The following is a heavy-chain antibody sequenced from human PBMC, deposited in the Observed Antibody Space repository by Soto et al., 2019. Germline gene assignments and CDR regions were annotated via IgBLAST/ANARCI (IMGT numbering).Heavy chain of an antibody. D-gene: IGHD3-16*01. CDR2: IIPIFGTA. Sequence: GASVKVSCKASGGTFSSYAISWVRQAPGQGLEWMGGIIPIFGTANYAQKFQGRVTITADESTSTAYMELSSLRSEDTAVYYCARVTPPLLRRFVPNWFDPWGQGTLVTVSS. CDR3: ARVTPPLLRRFVPNWFDP. V-gene: IGHV1-69*13. CDR1: GGTFSSYA. J-gene: IGHJ5*02.